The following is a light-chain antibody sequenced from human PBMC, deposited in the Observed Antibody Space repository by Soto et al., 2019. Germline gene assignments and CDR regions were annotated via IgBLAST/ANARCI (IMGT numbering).Light chain of an antibody. V-gene: IGKV3-15*01. J-gene: IGKJ1*01. Sequence: EVGLTQSPGTLSLSPGERATLSCRASQSVSNNYLAWYQQKPGQAPRLLIYGASNRATGIPARFSGSGSGTEFTLTISTLQSEDFAVYYCQQNNNWPWTFGQGTKVDIK. CDR1: QSVSNN. CDR3: QQNNNWPWT. CDR2: GAS.